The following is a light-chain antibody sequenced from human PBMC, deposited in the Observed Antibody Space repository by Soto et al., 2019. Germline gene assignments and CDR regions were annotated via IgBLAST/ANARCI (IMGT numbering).Light chain of an antibody. Sequence: EIVLTKSPGTLSLSPGEIVTLSCRASQNVRTNYLAWYQQKPGQAPRLLIYGASTRASGIPERFSGSGSGTDFTLTISRLEAEDFAVYYCQQYGDLPRVFGQGTKVDIK. CDR3: QQYGDLPRV. CDR1: QNVRTNY. J-gene: IGKJ1*01. V-gene: IGKV3-20*01. CDR2: GAS.